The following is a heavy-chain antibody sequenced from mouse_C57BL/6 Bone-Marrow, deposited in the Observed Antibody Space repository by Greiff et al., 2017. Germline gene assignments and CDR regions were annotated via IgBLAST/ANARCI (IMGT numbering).Heavy chain of an antibody. D-gene: IGHD1-1*01. Sequence: VQLQQPGAELVKPGASVKLSCKASGYTFTSYWMHWVKQRPGQGLEWIGMIHPNSGSTNYNEKFKSKATLTVDKSSSTAYMQLSSLTSEDSAVYYCAIDYGSSYGYFDVWGTGTTVTVSS. V-gene: IGHV1-64*01. CDR1: GYTFTSYW. J-gene: IGHJ1*03. CDR2: IHPNSGST. CDR3: AIDYGSSYGYFDV.